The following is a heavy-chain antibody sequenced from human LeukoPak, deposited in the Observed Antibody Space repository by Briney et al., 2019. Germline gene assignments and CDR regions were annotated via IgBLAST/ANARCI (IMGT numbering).Heavy chain of an antibody. CDR2: INHGEST. Sequence: SETLSLTCAVYGGSFSGYYWTWIRQPPGKGLEWIGEINHGESTNYNPSLKSRVTISVDTSKNQFSLKLSSVTAADTAVYYCVRMTVSGRDNWFDPWGQGTLVTVSS. CDR1: GGSFSGYY. V-gene: IGHV4-34*01. CDR3: VRMTVSGRDNWFDP. D-gene: IGHD6-19*01. J-gene: IGHJ5*02.